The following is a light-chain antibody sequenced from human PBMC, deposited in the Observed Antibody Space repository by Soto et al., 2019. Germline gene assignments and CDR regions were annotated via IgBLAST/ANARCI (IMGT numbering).Light chain of an antibody. J-gene: IGKJ1*01. V-gene: IGKV1-6*01. CDR3: LQHNNYPWT. CDR1: QGIGND. CDR2: AAS. Sequence: AIQMTQSPSSLSASVGDRVTITCRASQGIGNDLGWYQRKPGKAPKLLIYAASNLQSGIPSRFSGSGSGTDFILTIGGLQPEDFATYYCLQHNNYPWTFGQGTKVDIK.